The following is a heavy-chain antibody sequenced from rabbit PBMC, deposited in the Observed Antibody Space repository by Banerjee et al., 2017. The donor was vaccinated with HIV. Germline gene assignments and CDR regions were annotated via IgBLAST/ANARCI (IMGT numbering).Heavy chain of an antibody. CDR3: ARDLAGVIGWNFGL. D-gene: IGHD4-1*01. CDR2: IDPVFTST. J-gene: IGHJ4*01. Sequence: QLKETGGGLVQPGGSLKLSCKASEFDLSRYYMSWVRQAPGKGLEWIGYIDPVFTSTYASWVNGRFTISSHNAQNTLYLQLNSLTAADTATYFCARDLAGVIGWNFGLWGPGTLVTVS. CDR1: EFDLSRYY. V-gene: IGHV1S7*01.